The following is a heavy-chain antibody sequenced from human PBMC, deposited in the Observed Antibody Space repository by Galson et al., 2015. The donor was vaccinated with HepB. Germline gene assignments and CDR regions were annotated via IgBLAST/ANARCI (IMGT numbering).Heavy chain of an antibody. D-gene: IGHD3-10*01. CDR3: ATSRGPKPWGAFDI. Sequence: SLRLSCAASGFTFSSYSMNWVRQAPGKGLEWVSYISSSSSTIYYADSVKGRFTISRDNAKNSLYLQMNSLRAEDRAVYYCATSRGPKPWGAFDIWGQGTMVTVSS. CDR2: ISSSSSTI. V-gene: IGHV3-48*01. J-gene: IGHJ3*02. CDR1: GFTFSSYS.